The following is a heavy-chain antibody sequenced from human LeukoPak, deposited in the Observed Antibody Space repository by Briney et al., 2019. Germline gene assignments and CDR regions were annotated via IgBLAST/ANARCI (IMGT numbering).Heavy chain of an antibody. CDR1: GFTFSSYG. CDR3: AKDYYGSGSYDY. Sequence: GGSLRLSCAASGFTFSSYGMHWVRQAPGKGLEWVAVISYDGSNKYYADSVKGQFTISRDNSKNTLHLQMNSLRAEDTAVYYCAKDYYGSGSYDYWGQGTLVTVSS. CDR2: ISYDGSNK. V-gene: IGHV3-30*18. J-gene: IGHJ4*02. D-gene: IGHD3-10*01.